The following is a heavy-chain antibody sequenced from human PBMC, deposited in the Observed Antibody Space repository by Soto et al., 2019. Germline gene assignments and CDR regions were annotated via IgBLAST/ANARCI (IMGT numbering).Heavy chain of an antibody. CDR3: VRSNGYNIKWLDS. CDR1: GYTFASYD. D-gene: IGHD1-20*01. J-gene: IGHJ5*01. Sequence: QVQLVQSGAEVKTPGASVKVSCKASGYTFASYDTNWVRQAPGQGLEWMGWMNPNSGNTGYAQKFQGRLTMTRDTALSIAHMELSSLRNADTTVYYCVRSNGYNIKWLDSWGPGTLVTVSA. V-gene: IGHV1-8*01. CDR2: MNPNSGNT.